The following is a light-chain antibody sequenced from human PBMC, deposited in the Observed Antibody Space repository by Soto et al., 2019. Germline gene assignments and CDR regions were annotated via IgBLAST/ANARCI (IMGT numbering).Light chain of an antibody. V-gene: IGKV3-15*01. Sequence: EIVMTQSPATLSVSPGERATLSCRASQSVSSNLAWYQQKPGQAPRLLIYGASTRATGIPARFSGSGSGTEFTLTISGLQSEDFAVYYCQHYNNWPLLTFGGGTKVEIK. J-gene: IGKJ4*01. CDR1: QSVSSN. CDR3: QHYNNWPLLT. CDR2: GAS.